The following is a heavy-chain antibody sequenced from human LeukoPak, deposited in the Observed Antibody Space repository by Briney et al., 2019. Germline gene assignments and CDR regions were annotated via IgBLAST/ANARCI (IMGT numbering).Heavy chain of an antibody. CDR1: GFTLSTYW. CDR3: ASWGAGGNS. CDR2: INPDGSGK. J-gene: IGHJ4*02. Sequence: GGSLSLFCEASGFTLSTYWMNWVRQVPGKGLDWAANINPDGSGKRYVDSVKGRFTIARDNADHSLSLQMNSLRAEDTAVYYCASWGAGGNSWGQGTLVTVSS. V-gene: IGHV3-7*01. D-gene: IGHD3-16*01.